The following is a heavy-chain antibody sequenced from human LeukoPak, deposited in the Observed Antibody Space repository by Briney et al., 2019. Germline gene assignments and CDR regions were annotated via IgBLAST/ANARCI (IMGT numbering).Heavy chain of an antibody. CDR2: ISSSGSTI. CDR1: GFTFSSYE. CDR3: ARVRAAAESLLGLDY. D-gene: IGHD6-13*01. J-gene: IGHJ4*02. V-gene: IGHV3-48*03. Sequence: PGGSLRLSCAASGFTFSSYEMNWVRQAPGKGLEWVSYISSSGSTIYYADSVKGRFTISRDNAKNSLYLQMNSLRAEDTAVYYCARVRAAAESLLGLDYWGQGTPVTVSS.